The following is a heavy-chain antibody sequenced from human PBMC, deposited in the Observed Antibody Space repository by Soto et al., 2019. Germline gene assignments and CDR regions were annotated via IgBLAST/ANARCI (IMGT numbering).Heavy chain of an antibody. CDR2: ISYDGSNK. CDR1: GFTFSSYG. Sequence: PGGSLRLCCAASGFTFSSYGMHWVRQAPGKGPEWVAVISYDGSNKYYADSVKGRFTISRDNSKNTLYLQMNSLSAEDTAVYYCAKGSYPGPWGQGTLVTVSS. V-gene: IGHV3-30*18. D-gene: IGHD3-16*01. CDR3: AKGSYPGP. J-gene: IGHJ5*02.